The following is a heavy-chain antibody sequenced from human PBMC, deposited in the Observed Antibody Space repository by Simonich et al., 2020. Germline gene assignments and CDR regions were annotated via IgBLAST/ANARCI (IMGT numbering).Heavy chain of an antibody. D-gene: IGHD6-13*01. CDR2: KWYDGSNK. V-gene: IGHV3-30*18. CDR1: GFTFSSYG. Sequence: GGGVVQPGRSLRLSCAASGFTFSSYGMHWVRQAPGKGLEWVAVKWYDGSNKYYADSVKGRFTISRDNSKNTLYLQMNSLRAEDTAMYYWAKDKGAAASDYFDYWGQGTLVTVSS. CDR3: AKDKGAAASDYFDY. J-gene: IGHJ4*02.